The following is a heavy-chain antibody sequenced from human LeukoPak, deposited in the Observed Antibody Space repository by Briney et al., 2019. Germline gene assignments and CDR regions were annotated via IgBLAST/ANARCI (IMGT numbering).Heavy chain of an antibody. V-gene: IGHV4-38-2*02. CDR2: IYHSGST. CDR3: ARVTVGAAAGTGLMDY. D-gene: IGHD6-13*01. J-gene: IGHJ4*02. Sequence: PSETLSLTCTVSGYSISSGYYWGWIRQPPGKGLEWIGSIYHSGSTYYNPSLKSRVTISVDTSKNQFSLKPSSVTAADTAVYYCARVTVGAAAGTGLMDYWGQGTLVTVSS. CDR1: GYSISSGYY.